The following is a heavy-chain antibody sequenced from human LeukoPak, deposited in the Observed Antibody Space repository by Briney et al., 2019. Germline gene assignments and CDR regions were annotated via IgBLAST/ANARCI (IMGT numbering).Heavy chain of an antibody. CDR3: ARDRALLYYYDSSGYYDY. CDR1: RLSFKNAW. Sequence: TGGSLRLSCAISRLSFKNAWMSWVRQAPGKGLEWVSAISGSGGSTYYADSVKGRSTISRDNSKNTLYLQMNSLRAEDTAVYYCARDRALLYYYDSSGYYDYWGQGTLVTVSS. V-gene: IGHV3-23*01. CDR2: ISGSGGST. J-gene: IGHJ4*02. D-gene: IGHD3-22*01.